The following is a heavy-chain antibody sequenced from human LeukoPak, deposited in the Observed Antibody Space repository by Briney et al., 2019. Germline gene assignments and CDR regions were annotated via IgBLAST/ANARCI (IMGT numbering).Heavy chain of an antibody. CDR2: KSYDGSNK. CDR1: GFTFSSYA. CDR3: ARDSGYNIDY. V-gene: IGHV3-30-3*01. J-gene: IGHJ4*02. D-gene: IGHD5-12*01. Sequence: GGSLRLSCAASGFTFSSYAMHWVRQAPGKGLEWVAVKSYDGSNKYYADSVKGRFTISRDNSKNTLYLQMNSLRAEDTAVYYCARDSGYNIDYWGQGTLVTVSS.